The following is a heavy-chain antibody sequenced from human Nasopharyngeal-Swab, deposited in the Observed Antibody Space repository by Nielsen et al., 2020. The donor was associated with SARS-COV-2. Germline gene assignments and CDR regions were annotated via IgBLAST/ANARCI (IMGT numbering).Heavy chain of an antibody. Sequence: GGSLRLSCKGSGSSFTSYWIGWVRQMPGKGLEWMGIIYPGDSDTRYSPSFQGQVTLSAAQSLSPASLPWRSLKASATALYYCARSGSEGYGSAFDIWGQGTMVTVSS. V-gene: IGHV5-51*01. CDR3: ARSGSEGYGSAFDI. CDR1: GSSFTSYW. J-gene: IGHJ3*02. D-gene: IGHD5-24*01. CDR2: IYPGDSDT.